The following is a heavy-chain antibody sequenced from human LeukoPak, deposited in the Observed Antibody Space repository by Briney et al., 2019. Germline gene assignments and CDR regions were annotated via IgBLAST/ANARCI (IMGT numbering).Heavy chain of an antibody. D-gene: IGHD3-22*01. Sequence: ASVRVSCKASGYTFTSYYMHWVRQAPGQGLEWMGIINPSGGSTSYAQKFQGRVTMTRDTSTSTVYMELSSLRSEDTAVYYCARPYYDSGGYYRYYFDYWGQGTLVTVSS. CDR2: INPSGGST. J-gene: IGHJ4*02. V-gene: IGHV1-46*01. CDR3: ARPYYDSGGYYRYYFDY. CDR1: GYTFTSYY.